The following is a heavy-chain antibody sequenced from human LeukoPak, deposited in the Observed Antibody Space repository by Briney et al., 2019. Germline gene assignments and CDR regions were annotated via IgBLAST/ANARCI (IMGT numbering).Heavy chain of an antibody. V-gene: IGHV4-59*01. CDR2: IYYSGST. CDR3: ARDRIAAAGKGANWFDP. J-gene: IGHJ5*02. Sequence: PSETLSLTCTVSGGSISSYYWSWIRQPPGKGLEWIGYIYYSGSTNYNPSLKSRVTISVDTSKNQFSLKLSSVTAADTAVYYCARDRIAAAGKGANWFDPWGQGNLVTVSS. CDR1: GGSISSYY. D-gene: IGHD6-13*01.